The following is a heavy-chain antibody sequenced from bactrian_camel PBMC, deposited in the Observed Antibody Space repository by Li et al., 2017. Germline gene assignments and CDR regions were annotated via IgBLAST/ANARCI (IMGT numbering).Heavy chain of an antibody. V-gene: IGHV3S56*01. CDR1: EYTYDTNC. CDR2: ISSDGST. Sequence: VQLVESGGGSVQAGGSLRLSCAHSEYTYDTNCVGWYRQAPGNECELVSTISSDGSTYYADSVKGRFTVSLDNRKNTVYLQMNSLRPDDSGMYYCALAWGSVCEAWSGYTEWGRGTQVTVS. CDR3: ALAWGSVCEAWSGYTE. J-gene: IGHJ4*01. D-gene: IGHD3*01.